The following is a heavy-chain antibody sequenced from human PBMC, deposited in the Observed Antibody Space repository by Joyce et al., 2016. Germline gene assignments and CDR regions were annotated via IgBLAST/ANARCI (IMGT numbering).Heavy chain of an antibody. CDR1: GFSFSSSW. CDR2: IKREGSDK. V-gene: IGHV3-7*01. CDR3: ARASTGFWFGP. Sequence: EVQLVESGGGLVQPGGSLRLSCAASGFSFSSSWMSWVRQAPGKGLDWVANIKREGSDKYYLDSVKGRCTISRDNAKNSLYLQMNSLRAEDAAVYYCARASTGFWFGPWGQGTLVIVSS. J-gene: IGHJ5*02.